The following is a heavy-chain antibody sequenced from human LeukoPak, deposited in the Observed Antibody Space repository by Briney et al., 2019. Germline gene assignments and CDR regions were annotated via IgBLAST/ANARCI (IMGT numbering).Heavy chain of an antibody. CDR3: ARKTPQLRFSGANWFDP. CDR1: GFTFSSYS. V-gene: IGHV3-21*01. Sequence: PGGSLRLSCAAAGFTFSSYSMNWVRQAPGKGLEWVSSISSSSSYIYYADSVKGRFTISRDNAKNSLYLQMNSLRAEDTAVYYCARKTPQLRFSGANWFDPWGQGTLVTVSS. D-gene: IGHD3-3*01. J-gene: IGHJ5*02. CDR2: ISSSSSYI.